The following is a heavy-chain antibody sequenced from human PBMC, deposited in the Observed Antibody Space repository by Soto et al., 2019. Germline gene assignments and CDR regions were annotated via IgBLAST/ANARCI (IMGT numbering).Heavy chain of an antibody. CDR1: GGSFSGYY. CDR3: ARGRLGGAAN. J-gene: IGHJ4*02. D-gene: IGHD3-16*01. Sequence: QVQLQQWGAGLSKPSETLSLTCAVYGGSFSGYYWSWIRQHPGKGLEWIGEIDHSGGTNYNPSLKGRVTISVDTSKNQFSLKLSSVTAADTAVYYCARGRLGGAANWGQGTLVTVSS. CDR2: IDHSGGT. V-gene: IGHV4-34*01.